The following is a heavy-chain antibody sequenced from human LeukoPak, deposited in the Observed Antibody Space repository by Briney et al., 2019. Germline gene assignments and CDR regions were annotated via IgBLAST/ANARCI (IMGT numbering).Heavy chain of an antibody. Sequence: SETLSLTCTVSGGSISNYYWSWIRQPPGKGLEGIGYIYYTGSTNYNPSLKSRVTISVDTSKNQFSLKLSSVTAADTAVYYCARGWGYLDYWGQGTLVTVSS. D-gene: IGHD3-16*02. V-gene: IGHV4-59*01. CDR1: GGSISNYY. CDR2: IYYTGST. CDR3: ARGWGYLDY. J-gene: IGHJ4*02.